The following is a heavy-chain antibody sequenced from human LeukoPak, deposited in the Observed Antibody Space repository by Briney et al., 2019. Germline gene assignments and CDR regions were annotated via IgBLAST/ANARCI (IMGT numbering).Heavy chain of an antibody. CDR2: INDSGGNT. D-gene: IGHD3-10*01. CDR1: GFTFSSYA. CDR3: AKTSAGIRGGYFDY. J-gene: IGHJ4*02. Sequence: GGSLRLSCAASGFTFSSYAMSWVRQAPGKDLEWVSLINDSGGNTYYADSVKGRFTISRDNSKNTLFLQMCSLRAEDTAVYYCAKTSAGIRGGYFDYWGQGTLVTVSS. V-gene: IGHV3-23*01.